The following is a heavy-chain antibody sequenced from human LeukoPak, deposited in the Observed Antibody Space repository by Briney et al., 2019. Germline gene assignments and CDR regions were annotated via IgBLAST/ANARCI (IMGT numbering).Heavy chain of an antibody. CDR1: GYSFTSSG. CDR2: ISAYSGNT. D-gene: IGHD3-9*01. CDR3: VRDYYEILTAYYSGSGYYEN. J-gene: IGHJ4*02. V-gene: IGHV1-18*01. Sequence: ASVKVSCKASGYSFTSSGISWVRQAPGHGPEWMGWISAYSGNTNYTQSFQGRVTMTTETSTSTAYMELRSLTSDDTAVYYCVRDYYEILTAYYSGSGYYENWGQGTLLTVSS.